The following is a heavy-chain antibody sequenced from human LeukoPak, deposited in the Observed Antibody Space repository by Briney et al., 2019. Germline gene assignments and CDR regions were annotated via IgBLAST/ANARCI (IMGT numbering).Heavy chain of an antibody. D-gene: IGHD5-18*01. CDR1: GFTFSSYW. J-gene: IGHJ4*02. CDR3: ARDLSGVTGYTYGRGIDY. CDR2: IKKDGSDK. V-gene: IGHV3-7*01. Sequence: GGSLRLSCAASGFTFSSYWMSWVRQAPGKGLEWVANIKKDGSDKYYVDSVKGRFTISRDNAKTSLYLQMNSLRAEDTAVYYCARDLSGVTGYTYGRGIDYWGQGTLVTVSS.